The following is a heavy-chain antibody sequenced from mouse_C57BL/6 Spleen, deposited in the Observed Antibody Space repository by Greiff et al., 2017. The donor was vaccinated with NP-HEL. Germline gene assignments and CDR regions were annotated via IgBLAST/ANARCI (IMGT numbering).Heavy chain of an antibody. CDR2: IYPRDGST. J-gene: IGHJ4*01. V-gene: IGHV1-78*01. D-gene: IGHD1-1*01. CDR1: GYTFTDHT. Sequence: VKLMESDAELVKPGASVKISCKVSGYTFTDHTIHWMKQRPEQGLEWIGYIYPRDGSTKYNEKFKGKATLTADKSSSTAYMQLNSLTSEDSAVYFCARSRYYGSSYGTGAMDYWGQGTSVTVSS. CDR3: ARSRYYGSSYGTGAMDY.